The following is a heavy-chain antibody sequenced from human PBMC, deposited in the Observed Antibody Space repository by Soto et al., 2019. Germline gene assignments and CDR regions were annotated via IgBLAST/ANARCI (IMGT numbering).Heavy chain of an antibody. D-gene: IGHD1-26*01. V-gene: IGHV3-30*18. CDR3: AKDRVGATSYYYYGMDV. CDR2: ISYDGSNK. J-gene: IGHJ6*02. Sequence: GGSLGPSCAASGFTFSSYGLHWGRLPPLKGLEWVAVISYDGSNKYYADSVKGRFTISRDNSKNTLYLQMNSLRAEDTAVYYCAKDRVGATSYYYYGMDVWGQGTTVTVSS. CDR1: GFTFSSYG.